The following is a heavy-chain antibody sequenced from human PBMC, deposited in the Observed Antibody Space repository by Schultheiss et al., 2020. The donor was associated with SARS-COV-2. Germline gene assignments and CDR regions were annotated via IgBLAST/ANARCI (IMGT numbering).Heavy chain of an antibody. J-gene: IGHJ6*02. D-gene: IGHD3-16*02. CDR1: GYTFTSYG. CDR2: ISAYNGNT. Sequence: ASVKVSCKASGYTFTSYGISWVRQAPGQGLEWMGWISAYNGNTNYAQKLQGRVTMTTDTSTSTAYMELSSLRSDDTAVYYCASQLRLGELSLYPYYYYHDGMNVWGQGTTVTVSS. V-gene: IGHV1-18*01. CDR3: ASQLRLGELSLYPYYYYHDGMNV.